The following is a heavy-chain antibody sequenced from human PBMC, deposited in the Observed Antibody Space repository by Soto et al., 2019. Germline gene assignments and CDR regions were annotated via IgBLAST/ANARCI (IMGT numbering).Heavy chain of an antibody. CDR2: IYWDDDK. D-gene: IGHD2-21*02. Sequence: QITLKESGPPLVKPTQTLTLTCTFPGFSFSSIGEGVGWIRQPPGKALEWLALIYWDDDKRYSPSLKSRLTIPKDTFKNQVVLTMTNMDPVDTATYYCVQSRCGGDCLQSYSSHSYYGLDVWGQGTTVTVSS. J-gene: IGHJ6*02. CDR1: GFSFSSIGEG. CDR3: VQSRCGGDCLQSYSSHSYYGLDV. V-gene: IGHV2-5*02.